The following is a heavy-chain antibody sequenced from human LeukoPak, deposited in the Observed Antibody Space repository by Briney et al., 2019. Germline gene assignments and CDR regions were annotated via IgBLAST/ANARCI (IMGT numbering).Heavy chain of an antibody. CDR3: AREGSSSWYVPFDY. D-gene: IGHD6-13*01. V-gene: IGHV1-69*05. Sequence: SVKVSCKASGGTFSSYAISWVRQAPGQGLEWMGRLIPIFGTANYAQKFQGRVTITTDESTSTAYMELSSLRSEDTAVYYCAREGSSSWYVPFDYWGQGTLVTVSS. CDR2: LIPIFGTA. CDR1: GGTFSSYA. J-gene: IGHJ4*02.